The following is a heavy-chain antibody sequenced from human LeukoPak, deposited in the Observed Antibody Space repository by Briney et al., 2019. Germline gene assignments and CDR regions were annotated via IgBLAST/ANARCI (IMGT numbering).Heavy chain of an antibody. CDR1: GYTFTSYD. D-gene: IGHD3-10*01. CDR2: MNPNSGNT. J-gene: IGHJ4*02. V-gene: IGHV1-8*01. Sequence: ASVKVSCKASGYTFTSYDINWVRQATGQGLEWMGWMNPNSGNTGYAQKFQGRVTMTRNTSISTAYMEPSSLRSEDTAVYYCARGFRRITMVRGVIWPDYWGQGTLVTVSS. CDR3: ARGFRRITMVRGVIWPDY.